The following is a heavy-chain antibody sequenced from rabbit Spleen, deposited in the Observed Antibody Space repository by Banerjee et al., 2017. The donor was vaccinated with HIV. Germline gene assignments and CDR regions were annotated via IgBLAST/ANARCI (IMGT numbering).Heavy chain of an antibody. CDR1: GFSFSRGYD. V-gene: IGHV1S40*01. J-gene: IGHJ6*01. CDR2: IDAGSSGFT. Sequence: QSLEESGGGLVKPGASLTLTCKASGFSFSRGYDMCWVRQAPGKGLEWIACIDAGSSGFTYFATWAKGRFTCSKTSSTTVTLQMTSLTAADTATYFCARDAGTSFSTYGMDLWGPGTLVTVS. CDR3: ARDAGTSFSTYGMDL. D-gene: IGHD8-1*01.